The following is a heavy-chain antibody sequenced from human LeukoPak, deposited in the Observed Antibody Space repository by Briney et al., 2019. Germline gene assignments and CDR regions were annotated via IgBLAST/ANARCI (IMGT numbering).Heavy chain of an antibody. J-gene: IGHJ4*02. V-gene: IGHV3-9*01. CDR3: AKGNTITIVVVPAAYFDY. D-gene: IGHD2-2*01. CDR1: GFTFDDYA. CDR2: ISWNSGSI. Sequence: GGSLRLSCAASGFTFDDYAMHWVRQAPGKGLEWVSGISWNSGSIGYADSVKGRFTISRDNAKNSLYLQMNSLRAEDTALYYCAKGNTITIVVVPAAYFDYWGQGTLVTVSS.